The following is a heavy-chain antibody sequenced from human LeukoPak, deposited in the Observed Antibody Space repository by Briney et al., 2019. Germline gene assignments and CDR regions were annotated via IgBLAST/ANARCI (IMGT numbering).Heavy chain of an antibody. D-gene: IGHD5-18*01. V-gene: IGHV4-59*01. J-gene: IGHJ4*02. CDR3: ARGSRQEYSYGYFFDS. CDR2: IYYSGST. Sequence: SETLSLTCTVSGGSISSYYWSWIRQPPGKELEWIGSIYYSGSTNYNPSLRSRVTMSVDTSKNQFSLKLTSVTAADTAVYYCARGSRQEYSYGYFFDSWGQGTLVTVSS. CDR1: GGSISSYY.